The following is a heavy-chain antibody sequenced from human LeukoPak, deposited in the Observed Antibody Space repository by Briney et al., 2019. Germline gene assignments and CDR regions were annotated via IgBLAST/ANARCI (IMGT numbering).Heavy chain of an antibody. CDR1: GYTLTELS. CDR2: FDPEDGET. V-gene: IGHV1-24*01. CDR3: ARATMVRGVIHTRYYYYYYGMDV. D-gene: IGHD3-10*01. J-gene: IGHJ6*02. Sequence: ASVKVSCKVSGYTLTELSMHWVRQAPGKGLEWMGGFDPEDGETIYAQKFQGRVTMTEDTSTDTAYMELSSLRSEDTAVYYCARATMVRGVIHTRYYYYYYGMDVWGQGTTVTVSS.